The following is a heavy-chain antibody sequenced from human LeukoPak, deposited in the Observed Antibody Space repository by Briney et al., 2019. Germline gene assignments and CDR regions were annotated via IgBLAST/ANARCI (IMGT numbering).Heavy chain of an antibody. J-gene: IGHJ4*02. CDR2: IHTSGST. V-gene: IGHV4-4*07. CDR3: ARDSDTAMVTGFDY. D-gene: IGHD5-18*01. Sequence: PSETLSLTCTVPGGSISSSYWCWIRPPAGKVLEWIGCIHTSGSTNYNPSLKSRVTMSVDTSKNQFSLKLSSVTAADTAVYYCARDSDTAMVTGFDYWGEGTLVTVSS. CDR1: GGSISSSY.